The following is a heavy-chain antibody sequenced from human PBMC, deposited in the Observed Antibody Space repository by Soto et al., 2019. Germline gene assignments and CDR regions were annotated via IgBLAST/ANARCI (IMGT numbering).Heavy chain of an antibody. CDR2: ISYDGSNK. CDR3: AKDKVPVVVTAPFDY. D-gene: IGHD2-21*02. J-gene: IGHJ4*02. Sequence: QVQLVESGGGVVQPGRSLRLSCAASGFTFSSYGMHWVRQAPGKGLEWVAVISYDGSNKYYADSVKGRFTVSRDKSKNKLYLRVNSLRAEDTAVYYCAKDKVPVVVTAPFDYWGQGTLVTVSS. CDR1: GFTFSSYG. V-gene: IGHV3-30*18.